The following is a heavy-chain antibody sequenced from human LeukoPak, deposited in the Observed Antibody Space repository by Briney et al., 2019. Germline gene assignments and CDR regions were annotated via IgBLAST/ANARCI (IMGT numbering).Heavy chain of an antibody. CDR1: GYTFTGYY. CDR2: INPNSGGT. CDR3: ATEPERRIVVVPAASDY. Sequence: ASVKVSCKASGYTFTGYYMHWVRQAPGQGLEWMGWINPNSGGTNYAQKFQGRVTMTWDTSISTAYMELSRLRSDDTAVYYCATEPERRIVVVPAASDYWGQGTLVTVSS. J-gene: IGHJ4*02. D-gene: IGHD2-2*01. V-gene: IGHV1-2*02.